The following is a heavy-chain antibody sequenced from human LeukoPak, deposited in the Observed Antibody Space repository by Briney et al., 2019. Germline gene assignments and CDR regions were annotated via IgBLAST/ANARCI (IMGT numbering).Heavy chain of an antibody. D-gene: IGHD3-10*01. CDR1: GFTFSSYA. CDR3: AKLDSVGAVAEYFQY. J-gene: IGHJ1*01. Sequence: PGGSLRLSCAASGFTFSSYAMSWVRQAPGKGLEWVSAISGSGGSTFYADSVKGRFTISRDSSKNTLYLQMNSLRAEDTAVYYCAKLDSVGAVAEYFQYWGQGTLVTVSS. V-gene: IGHV3-23*01. CDR2: ISGSGGST.